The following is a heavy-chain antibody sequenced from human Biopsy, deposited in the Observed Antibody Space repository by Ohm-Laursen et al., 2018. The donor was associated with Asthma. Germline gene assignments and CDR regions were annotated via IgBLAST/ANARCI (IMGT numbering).Heavy chain of an antibody. Sequence: SLRLSCSASGFTFSSYGMYWVRQAPGKGLEWVAVISYDGSNKYYADSVKGRFTISRDNSKNTPYLQMNSLRAEDTAVYYCASQSSGPDFWSGYYYFDYWGQGTLVTVSS. CDR1: GFTFSSYG. CDR3: ASQSSGPDFWSGYYYFDY. CDR2: ISYDGSNK. D-gene: IGHD3-3*01. J-gene: IGHJ4*02. V-gene: IGHV3-30*03.